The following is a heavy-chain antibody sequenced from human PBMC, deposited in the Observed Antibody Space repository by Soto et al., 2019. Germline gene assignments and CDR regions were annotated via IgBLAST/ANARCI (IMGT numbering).Heavy chain of an antibody. J-gene: IGHJ4*02. CDR1: GGSISSGGYY. D-gene: IGHD3-3*01. V-gene: IGHV4-31*03. CDR3: AGLRFSRGSFDY. Sequence: QVQLQESGPGLVKPSQTLSLTCTVSGGSISSGGYYWSWIRQHPGKGLEWIGYIYYSGSTYYNPSLKSRVTIAVDTSKNQFSLKLSSVTAADTAVYYCAGLRFSRGSFDYWGQGTLVTVSS. CDR2: IYYSGST.